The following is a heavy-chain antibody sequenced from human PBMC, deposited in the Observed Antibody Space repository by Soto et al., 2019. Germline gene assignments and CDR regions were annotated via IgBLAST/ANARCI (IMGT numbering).Heavy chain of an antibody. V-gene: IGHV4-30-2*01. J-gene: IGHJ6*02. Sequence: SETLSLTCAVSGGSVSSGVFSWNWIRQPPGQGLEWIGYISHGGSPHYTPSLRSRVSISVDRSTNVISLNLTSMTPADTAVYFCARGHYYYAMDVWGQGTTVTVS. CDR1: GGSVSSGVFS. CDR2: ISHGGSP. CDR3: ARGHYYYAMDV.